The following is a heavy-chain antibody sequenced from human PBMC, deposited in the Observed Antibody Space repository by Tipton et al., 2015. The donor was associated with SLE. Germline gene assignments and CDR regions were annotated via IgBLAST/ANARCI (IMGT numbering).Heavy chain of an antibody. CDR2: IKSDGSTR. D-gene: IGHD2/OR15-2a*01. CDR3: ARGKYYFDY. CDR1: GFTFSRYC. J-gene: IGHJ4*02. Sequence: SLRLSCAASGFTFSRYCMHWVRQVPGKGLVWVSRIKSDGSTRSYAESVKGRFTISRDNAKNTLYLQMNSLRAEDTAVYYCARGKYYFDYWGQGALVTVSS. V-gene: IGHV3-74*01.